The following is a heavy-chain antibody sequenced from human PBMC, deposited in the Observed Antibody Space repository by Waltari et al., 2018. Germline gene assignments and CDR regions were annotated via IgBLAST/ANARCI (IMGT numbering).Heavy chain of an antibody. Sequence: EVQLVESGGGLVQPGRSLRLPCLTSGFSFRNYAMAWVRQAPGKGLEWVGFIRTKTDNATAEYAASVKGRFTLSRDDSRSIAYLQMDSLKAEDTAVYYCMVSAVVGSSGVDYWGQGTLVTVSS. J-gene: IGHJ4*02. CDR2: IRTKTDNATA. V-gene: IGHV3-49*04. D-gene: IGHD6-19*01. CDR3: MVSAVVGSSGVDY. CDR1: GFSFRNYA.